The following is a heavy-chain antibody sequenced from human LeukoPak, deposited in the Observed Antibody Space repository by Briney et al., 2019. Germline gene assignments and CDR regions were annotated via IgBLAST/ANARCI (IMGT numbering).Heavy chain of an antibody. J-gene: IGHJ5*02. CDR2: IYYSGST. CDR1: GGSISSSSYY. CDR3: ARHVPTNYDFWSGSSNWFDP. Sequence: PSETLSLTCTVSGGSISSSSYYWGWIRQPPGKGLEWIGSIYYSGSTYYNPSLKSRVTISVDTSKNQFSLKPSSVTAADTAVYYCARHVPTNYDFWSGSSNWFDPWGQGTMVTVSS. V-gene: IGHV4-39*01. D-gene: IGHD3-3*01.